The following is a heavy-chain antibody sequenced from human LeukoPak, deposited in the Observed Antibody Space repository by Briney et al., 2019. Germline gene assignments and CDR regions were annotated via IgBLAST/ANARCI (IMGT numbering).Heavy chain of an antibody. D-gene: IGHD5-24*01. J-gene: IGHJ4*02. CDR3: TRDRGWQQFDY. CDR2: IKPDEGEK. Sequence: GGSLRLSCAASGFTFSTDWMIWVRQAPGKGLEWVANIKPDEGEKYYVDSVKGRFTVSRDNAKNSLYLQMSSLRDDDTAVYYCTRDRGWQQFDYWGQGTLVTVSS. V-gene: IGHV3-7*01. CDR1: GFTFSTDW.